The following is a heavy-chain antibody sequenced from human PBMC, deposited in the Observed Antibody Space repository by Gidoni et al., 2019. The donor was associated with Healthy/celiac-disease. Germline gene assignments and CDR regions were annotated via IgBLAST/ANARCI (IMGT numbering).Heavy chain of an antibody. CDR1: GYTFTGYY. CDR3: AKGRGYSGYDSVVDY. J-gene: IGHJ4*02. Sequence: QVQLVQSGAEVKKPGASVKVSCKASGYTFTGYYMHWVRQAPGQGLEWMGWINPNSGGTNYAQKFQGRVTMTRDTSISTAYMELSRLRSDDTAVYYCAKGRGYSGYDSVVDYWGQGTLVTVSS. D-gene: IGHD5-12*01. CDR2: INPNSGGT. V-gene: IGHV1-2*02.